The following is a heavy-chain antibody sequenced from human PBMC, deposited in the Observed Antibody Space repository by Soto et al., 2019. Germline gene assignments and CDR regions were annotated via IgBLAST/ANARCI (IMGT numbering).Heavy chain of an antibody. CDR2: VNSDGGTT. CDR3: ARDLTGGDTY. CDR1: GFTFSSYW. J-gene: IGHJ4*02. V-gene: IGHV3-74*01. Sequence: EVQLVESGGGLVQPGGSPRLSCAASGFTFSSYWMHWVRQAPGKGLVWVSRVNSDGGTTNYADSVKGRFTISRDNAKNTLFLDMSSLRAEDTAVYYCARDLTGGDTYWGQGTLVTVSS. D-gene: IGHD2-21*02.